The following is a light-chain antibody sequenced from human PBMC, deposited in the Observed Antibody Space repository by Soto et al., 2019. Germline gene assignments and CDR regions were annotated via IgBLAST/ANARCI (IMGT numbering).Light chain of an antibody. CDR2: DVS. CDR1: SSDVGDYKY. J-gene: IGLJ1*01. CDR3: GSYAGGASYV. Sequence: QSALTHPGSVSGSPGQSLTVSCIGTSSDVGDYKYVSWYQQHPGKAPKLMIYDVSKRPSGVPGRFSGSKSGNTASLTISGLQAGDQADYYCGSYAGGASYVFGIETKVT. V-gene: IGLV2-11*01.